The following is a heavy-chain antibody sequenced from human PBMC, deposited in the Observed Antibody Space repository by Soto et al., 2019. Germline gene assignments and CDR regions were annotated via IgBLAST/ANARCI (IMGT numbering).Heavy chain of an antibody. CDR2: ISAYNGNT. D-gene: IGHD3-3*01. Sequence: ASVKVSCKASGYTFTSYGISWVRQAPGQGLEWMGWISAYNGNTNYAQKLQGRVTMTTDTSTSTAYMELRSLRSDDTAMYYCARDYYAFWSGYLTPNWFDPWGQGILVTVCS. V-gene: IGHV1-18*04. CDR1: GYTFTSYG. J-gene: IGHJ5*02. CDR3: ARDYYAFWSGYLTPNWFDP.